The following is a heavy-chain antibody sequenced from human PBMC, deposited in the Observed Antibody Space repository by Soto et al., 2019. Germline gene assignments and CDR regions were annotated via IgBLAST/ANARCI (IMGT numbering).Heavy chain of an antibody. Sequence: TSETLSLTCAVYGGSFSGYYWSWIRQPPGKGLEWIGEINHSGSTNYNPSLKSRVTISVDTSKNQFSLKLSSVTAADTAVYYCASGRYCSGGSCYFSYYYMDVWGKGTTVTVSS. CDR1: GGSFSGYY. V-gene: IGHV4-34*01. D-gene: IGHD2-15*01. CDR2: INHSGST. CDR3: ASGRYCSGGSCYFSYYYMDV. J-gene: IGHJ6*03.